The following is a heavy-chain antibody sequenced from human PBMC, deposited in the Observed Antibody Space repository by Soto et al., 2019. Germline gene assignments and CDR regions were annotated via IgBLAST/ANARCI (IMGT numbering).Heavy chain of an antibody. D-gene: IGHD3-9*01. CDR1: GFTFSNAW. V-gene: IGHV3-15*01. CDR2: IKSKTDGGTT. J-gene: IGHJ6*02. Sequence: GGSLRLSCAASGFTFSNAWMSWVRQAPGKGLEWVGRIKSKTDGGTTDYAAPVKGRFTISRDDSKNTLYLQMNSLKTEGTAEYYCTTWLVCGRLYDILKRTPPYYYGIDVWGQGTTVTVSS. CDR3: TTWLVCGRLYDILKRTPPYYYGIDV.